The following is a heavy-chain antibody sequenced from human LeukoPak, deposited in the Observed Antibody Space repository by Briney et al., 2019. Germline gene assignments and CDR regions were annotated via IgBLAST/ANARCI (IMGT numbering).Heavy chain of an antibody. D-gene: IGHD3-22*01. J-gene: IGHJ4*02. CDR3: ARDRNPTYYYDSSGYYFDY. CDR1: GYTFTSYY. V-gene: IGHV1-46*01. Sequence: AASVKVSCKASGYTFTSYYMHWVRQAPGQGLEWMGIINPSGGSTSYAQKFQGRVTMTRDTSTSTVYMGLSSLRSEDTAVYYCARDRNPTYYYDSSGYYFDYWGQGTLVTVSS. CDR2: INPSGGST.